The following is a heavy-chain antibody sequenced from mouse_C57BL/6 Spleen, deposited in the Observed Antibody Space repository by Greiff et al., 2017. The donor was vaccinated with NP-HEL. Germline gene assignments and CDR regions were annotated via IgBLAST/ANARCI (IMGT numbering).Heavy chain of an antibody. CDR2: IDPETGGT. J-gene: IGHJ2*01. Sequence: QVQLQQSGAELVRPGASVTLSCKASGYTFTDYEMHWVKQTPVHGLEWIGAIDPETGGTAYNQKFKGKAILTADKSSRTAYMELRSLTSEDSAVYYCTRMNPVSRLYPLFDYWGQGTTRTVSS. CDR1: GYTFTDYE. V-gene: IGHV1-15*01. CDR3: TRMNPVSRLYPLFDY. D-gene: IGHD6-1*01.